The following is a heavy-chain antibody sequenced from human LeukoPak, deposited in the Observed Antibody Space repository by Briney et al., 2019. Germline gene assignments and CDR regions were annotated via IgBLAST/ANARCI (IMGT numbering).Heavy chain of an antibody. CDR3: VHLLEVAGPGNDAFDI. CDR2: IYWNDDK. D-gene: IGHD6-19*01. CDR1: GFSLSTSGVG. J-gene: IGHJ3*02. Sequence: SGPTLVNPTQTLTLTCTFSGFSLSTSGVGVGWIRQPPGKDLEWLALIYWNDDKRYSPSLKSRLTITKDTSKNQVVLTMTNMDPVDAATYYCVHLLEVAGPGNDAFDIWGQGTMVTVSS. V-gene: IGHV2-5*01.